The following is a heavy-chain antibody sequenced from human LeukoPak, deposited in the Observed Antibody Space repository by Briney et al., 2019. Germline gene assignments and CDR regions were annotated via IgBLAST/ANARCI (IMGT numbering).Heavy chain of an antibody. J-gene: IGHJ6*03. CDR2: TYRSGST. CDR3: ARSVGYSCSGTTCFYMDV. Sequence: SETLSLTCAVSGYFTSSGYHWGWIRRPPGKGLEWIATTYRSGSTYYNPSLKSRVTISVDTSKNQFSLSLSSVTAADTAVYYCARSVGYSCSGTTCFYMDVWGKGTTVIVSS. CDR1: GYFTSSGYH. D-gene: IGHD2-2*01. V-gene: IGHV4-38-2*01.